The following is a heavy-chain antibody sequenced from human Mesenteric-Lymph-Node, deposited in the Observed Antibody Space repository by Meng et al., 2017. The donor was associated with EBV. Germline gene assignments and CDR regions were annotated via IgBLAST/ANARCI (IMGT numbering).Heavy chain of an antibody. Sequence: QVQRVQSGSEVKKPGASLKVSCTACGYTFTNYAMHWVRQAPGQRLEWMAWINAGNGNIKYSQKFQDRVTITRDTSASTAYMELSSLRSEDTAVYYCARDYYDSRGYSYYFDYWGQGTLLTVSS. V-gene: IGHV1-3*01. CDR2: INAGNGNI. CDR3: ARDYYDSRGYSYYFDY. CDR1: GYTFTNYA. D-gene: IGHD3-22*01. J-gene: IGHJ4*02.